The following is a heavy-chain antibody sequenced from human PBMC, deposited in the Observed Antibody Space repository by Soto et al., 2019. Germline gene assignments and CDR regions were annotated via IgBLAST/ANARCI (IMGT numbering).Heavy chain of an antibody. V-gene: IGHV1-69*02. CDR1: GGTFSSYT. Sequence: QVQLVQSGAEVKKPGSSVKVSCKASGGTFSSYTISWVRQAPGQGLEWMGRILPILGRANYAQKFQVRVTITADKSTSTGYMELSSLRSEDTAVYYCASPLSDGYNPLEWYFDLWGRGTLVTVSS. CDR2: ILPILGRA. CDR3: ASPLSDGYNPLEWYFDL. D-gene: IGHD5-12*01. J-gene: IGHJ2*01.